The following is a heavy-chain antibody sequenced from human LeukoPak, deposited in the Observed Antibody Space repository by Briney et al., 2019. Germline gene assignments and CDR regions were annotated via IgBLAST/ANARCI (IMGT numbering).Heavy chain of an antibody. CDR1: GFTFSSYE. CDR3: ARSYTGSPRNWFDS. J-gene: IGHJ5*01. Sequence: GGSLRLSCAASGFTFSSYEMNWVRQAPGKGLEWVSYISSRGSTIYDADSVKGRFTISRDNAKNSLYLQMNSLRVEDTAVYYCARSYTGSPRNWFDSWGQGTLVTVSS. V-gene: IGHV3-48*03. D-gene: IGHD1-26*01. CDR2: ISSRGSTI.